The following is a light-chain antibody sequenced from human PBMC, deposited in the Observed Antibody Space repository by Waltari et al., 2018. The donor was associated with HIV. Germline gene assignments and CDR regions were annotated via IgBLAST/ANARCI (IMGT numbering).Light chain of an antibody. CDR2: EVT. V-gene: IGLV2-8*01. Sequence: QSALTQPPSASGSPGQSVTISCTGSSSDVGRYNYVSWYQQHPGKAPKLIIYEVTKRPSGVPDRFSGSKSGNTASLTVSGLQPEDEADYYCSSHAGSKVVFGGGTRLTVL. CDR1: SSDVGRYNY. J-gene: IGLJ2*01. CDR3: SSHAGSKVV.